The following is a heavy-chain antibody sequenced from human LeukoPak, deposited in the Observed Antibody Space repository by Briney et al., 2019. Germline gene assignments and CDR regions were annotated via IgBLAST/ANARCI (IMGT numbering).Heavy chain of an antibody. J-gene: IGHJ6*02. Sequence: PSETLSLTCTVSGGSINSTNYYWGWIRQPPGKGLEWIGEINHSGSTNYNPSLKSRVTISVDTSKNQFSLKLSSVTAADTAVYYCARGLSGVQQLVRAFYGMDVWGQGTTVTVSS. D-gene: IGHD6-13*01. CDR3: ARGLSGVQQLVRAFYGMDV. CDR2: INHSGST. V-gene: IGHV4-39*07. CDR1: GGSINSTNYY.